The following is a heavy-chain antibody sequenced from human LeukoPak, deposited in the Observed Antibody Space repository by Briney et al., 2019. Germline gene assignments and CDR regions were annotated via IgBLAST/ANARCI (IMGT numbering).Heavy chain of an antibody. D-gene: IGHD3-22*01. CDR3: ARGGDYYDSSGSTDFDY. Sequence: SETLSLTCTVSGGSISSSSYYWGWIRQPPGKGLEWIVSIFYSGSTYYNPSLKSRVTISVDTSKNQFSLKLSSVTAADTAVYYCARGGDYYDSSGSTDFDYWGQGTLVTVSS. CDR1: GGSISSSSYY. V-gene: IGHV4-39*01. CDR2: IFYSGST. J-gene: IGHJ4*02.